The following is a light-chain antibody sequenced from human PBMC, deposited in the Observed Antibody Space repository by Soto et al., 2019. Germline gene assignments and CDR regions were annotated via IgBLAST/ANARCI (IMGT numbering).Light chain of an antibody. CDR1: SGHSNYA. Sequence: QSVLTQSPSASASLGASVKLTCTLSSGHSNYAIAWHQQQPEKGPRYLMKLNNDGSHSKGDGIPDRFSGSSSGAERYLTISRLQSEDESDYYCQTWDTGISVVFGGGTKLTVL. V-gene: IGLV4-69*01. CDR3: QTWDTGISVV. J-gene: IGLJ2*01. CDR2: LNNDGSH.